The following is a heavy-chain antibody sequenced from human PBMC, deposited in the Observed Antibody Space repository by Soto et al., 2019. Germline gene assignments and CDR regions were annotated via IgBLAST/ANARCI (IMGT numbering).Heavy chain of an antibody. CDR1: GVSVTNAW. CDR2: VYTSAEGGAT. Sequence: EVQLVDSGGGLVKPGGSLRLSCAASGVSVTNAWMNWVRQAPGKGLEWVGRVYTSAEGGATNYASPVKGRFNISRDDSKNTVYLQMNSLMTEDTAVYYCTTGSGEGLWGQGTRVTVSS. J-gene: IGHJ6*02. CDR3: TTGSGEGL. V-gene: IGHV3-15*07. D-gene: IGHD3-16*01.